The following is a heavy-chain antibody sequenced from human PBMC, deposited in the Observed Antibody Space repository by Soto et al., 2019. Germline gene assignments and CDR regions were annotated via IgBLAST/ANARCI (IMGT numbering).Heavy chain of an antibody. CDR3: ARGEWGLEYYYGMDV. Sequence: LRLSCAASGFTFSSYGMHWVRQAPGKGLEWVAVIWYDGSNKYYADSVKGRFTISRDNSKNTLYLQMNSLRAEDTAVYYCARGEWGLEYYYGMDVWGQGTTVTVSS. D-gene: IGHD3-3*01. J-gene: IGHJ6*02. CDR1: GFTFSSYG. CDR2: IWYDGSNK. V-gene: IGHV3-33*01.